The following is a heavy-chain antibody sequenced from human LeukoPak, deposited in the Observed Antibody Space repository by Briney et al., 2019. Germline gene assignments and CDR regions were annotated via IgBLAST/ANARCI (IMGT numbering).Heavy chain of an antibody. V-gene: IGHV1-8*01. Sequence: ASVKVSCKASGYTFTSYDTNWVRQATGQGLEWMGWMNPNSGNTGYAQKFQGRVTMTRNTSISTAYMELSSLRSEDTAVYYCARGPPYYYGSGSYYRIGYYYMDVWGKGTTVTVSS. CDR1: GYTFTSYD. D-gene: IGHD3-10*01. J-gene: IGHJ6*03. CDR3: ARGPPYYYGSGSYYRIGYYYMDV. CDR2: MNPNSGNT.